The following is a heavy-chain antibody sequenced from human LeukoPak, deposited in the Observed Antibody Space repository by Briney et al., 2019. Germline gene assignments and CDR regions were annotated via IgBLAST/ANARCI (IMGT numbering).Heavy chain of an antibody. D-gene: IGHD5-24*01. CDR2: ISAYNGHT. CDR1: GYTFTSYG. V-gene: IGHV1-18*01. J-gene: IGHJ4*02. CDR3: ARLGAARRDDYNPKSPFDY. Sequence: GASVKVSCKASGYTFTSYGITWVRQAPGQGLEWMGWISAYNGHTKYAQKVQGRVTMTTDTSTSTAHMELRSLRSDDAAVYYCARLGAARRDDYNPKSPFDYWGQGTLVTVFS.